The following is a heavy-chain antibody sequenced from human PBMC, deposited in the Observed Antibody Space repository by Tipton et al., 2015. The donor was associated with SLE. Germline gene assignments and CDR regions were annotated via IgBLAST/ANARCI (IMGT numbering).Heavy chain of an antibody. Sequence: SLRLSCAASGFTFNNYTMNWVRQAPGKGLEWVSSISSSSSYIYYVDSVKGRFTISRDNSKNTLYLQMNSLRAEDTAVYYCAKTYGDYEDYFDYWGQGTLVTVSS. J-gene: IGHJ4*02. CDR2: ISSSSSYI. CDR3: AKTYGDYEDYFDY. D-gene: IGHD4-17*01. CDR1: GFTFNNYT. V-gene: IGHV3-21*06.